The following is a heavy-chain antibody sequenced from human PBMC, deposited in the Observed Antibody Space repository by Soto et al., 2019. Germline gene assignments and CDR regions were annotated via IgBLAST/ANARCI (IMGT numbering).Heavy chain of an antibody. CDR1: GFMFSAYA. D-gene: IGHD6-6*01. V-gene: IGHV3-30-3*01. J-gene: IGHJ5*02. CDR2: MSFDGTNT. Sequence: LRLSCTGSGFMFSAYAMLWVRQAPGKGLEWVAAMSFDGTNTYYADSVKGRFTISRDNSKNTLFLQMSSLTADDSAVYYCARDRCGSSSDIPNNWLDPWGQGTLVTVSS. CDR3: ARDRCGSSSDIPNNWLDP.